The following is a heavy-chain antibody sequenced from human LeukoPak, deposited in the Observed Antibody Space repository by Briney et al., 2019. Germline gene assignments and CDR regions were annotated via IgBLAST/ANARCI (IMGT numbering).Heavy chain of an antibody. CDR2: IYYSGST. D-gene: IGHD6-19*01. Sequence: SETLSFTCTVSGGSISSYYWSWIRQPPGKGLEWIGYIYYSGSTNYNPSLKSRVTISVDTSKNQFSLKLSSVTAADTAVYYCARVPRSGWFPFDYWGQGTLVTVSS. CDR3: ARVPRSGWFPFDY. J-gene: IGHJ4*02. V-gene: IGHV4-59*01. CDR1: GGSISSYY.